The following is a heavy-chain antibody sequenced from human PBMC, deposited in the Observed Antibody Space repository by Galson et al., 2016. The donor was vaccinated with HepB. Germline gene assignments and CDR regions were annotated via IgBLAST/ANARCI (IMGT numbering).Heavy chain of an antibody. CDR1: GFSFNNHW. CDR3: ARGEAENCSGGTCYLTWFDP. V-gene: IGHV3-74*01. Sequence: SLRLSCAASGFSFNNHWMHWVRQAPGKGPMWVSRIKGDGSSTDYAGSVRGRFTISRDNAKNTLYLRMNSLRAEDTAVYFCARGEAENCSGGTCYLTWFDPWGQGSLVTVSS. CDR2: IKGDGSST. D-gene: IGHD2-15*01. J-gene: IGHJ5*02.